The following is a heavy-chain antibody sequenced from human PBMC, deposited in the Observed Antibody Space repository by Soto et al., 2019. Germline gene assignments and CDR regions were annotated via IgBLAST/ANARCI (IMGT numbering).Heavy chain of an antibody. D-gene: IGHD3-10*01. J-gene: IGHJ5*02. Sequence: EVQLLESGGTLVQPGESLRLSCEVSGFSFSSFAMNWVRQAPGEGLEWVSSIRGTATSYADSVKGRFTISRDNSKNTGYLQMITLRGEDTAVYYCAKCAVLKTTSGGVCNWFDPWGQGTLVIVSS. V-gene: IGHV3-23*01. CDR3: AKCAVLKTTSGGVCNWFDP. CDR1: GFSFSSFA. CDR2: IRGTAT.